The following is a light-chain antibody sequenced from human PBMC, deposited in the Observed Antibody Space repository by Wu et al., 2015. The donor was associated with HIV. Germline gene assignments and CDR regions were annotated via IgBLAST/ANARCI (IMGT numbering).Light chain of an antibody. CDR2: DTS. V-gene: IGKV3-11*01. CDR1: QSVSRF. Sequence: EIVLTQSPATLSLSPGERATLSCRASQSVSRFLAWYQHKPGQAPRVVIYDTSNRAAGIPARFSGSGSGTDFTLTISSLEPEDFAVYYCQQRFNWPPLTFGGGTKVEIK. CDR3: QQRFNWPPLT. J-gene: IGKJ4*01.